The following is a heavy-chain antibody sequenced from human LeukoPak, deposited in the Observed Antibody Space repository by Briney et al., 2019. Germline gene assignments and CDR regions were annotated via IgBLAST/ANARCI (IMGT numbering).Heavy chain of an antibody. CDR2: INPNSGGT. CDR1: GYIFTGYY. D-gene: IGHD3-10*01. J-gene: IGHJ4*02. V-gene: IGHV1-2*02. Sequence: ASVKVSCKASGYIFTGYYIHWVRQAPGQGLEWMGWINPNSGGTNYAQKFQGRVTVTRDTSISTAYMELSGLRSDDTAVYYCARVDNALVRGAIPDYFGYWGQGTLVTVSS. CDR3: ARVDNALVRGAIPDYFGY.